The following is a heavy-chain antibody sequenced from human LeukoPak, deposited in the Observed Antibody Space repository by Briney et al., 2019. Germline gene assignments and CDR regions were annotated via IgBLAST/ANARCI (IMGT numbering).Heavy chain of an antibody. CDR2: INPNSGGT. D-gene: IGHD3-22*01. CDR3: ARVGYYESSGYYEY. V-gene: IGHV1-2*06. CDR1: GYTLTDYY. Sequence: GGSVKVSCKASGYTLTDYYMHWVRQAPGQGLEWMGRINPNSGGTNYAQKFQGRVTMTRDTSISTVYMELSRLRSDDTAVYYCARVGYYESSGYYEYWGQGTLVTVS. J-gene: IGHJ4*02.